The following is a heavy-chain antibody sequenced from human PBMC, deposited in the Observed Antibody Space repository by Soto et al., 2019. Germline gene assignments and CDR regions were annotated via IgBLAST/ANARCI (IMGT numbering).Heavy chain of an antibody. D-gene: IGHD2-21*02. V-gene: IGHV3-73*02. CDR3: TRSRVYGGNSEVDY. CDR2: IRSKANSYAT. CDR1: GFTFSGSA. Sequence: EVQLVESGGGLVQTGGSLKLSCAASGFTFSGSAMHWVRQASGKGLEWVGRIRSKANSYATAYAASVKGRFTISRDDSKNTAYLQMNSLKTEDTAVYYCTRSRVYGGNSEVDYWGQGTLVTVSS. J-gene: IGHJ4*02.